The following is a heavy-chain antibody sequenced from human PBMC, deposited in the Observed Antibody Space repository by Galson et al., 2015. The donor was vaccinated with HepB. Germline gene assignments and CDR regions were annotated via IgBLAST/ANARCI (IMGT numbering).Heavy chain of an antibody. J-gene: IGHJ5*02. CDR2: IIPIFGTA. V-gene: IGHV1-69*13. Sequence: SVKVSCKASGGTFSSYAISWVRQAPGQGLEWMGGIIPIFGTANYAQKFQGRVTITADELTNTAYMELSSLRSEDTAVYYCARVGGKLGYCSGGICSNWFDPWGLGTLVSVSS. CDR3: ARVGGKLGYCSGGICSNWFDP. CDR1: GGTFSSYA. D-gene: IGHD2-15*01.